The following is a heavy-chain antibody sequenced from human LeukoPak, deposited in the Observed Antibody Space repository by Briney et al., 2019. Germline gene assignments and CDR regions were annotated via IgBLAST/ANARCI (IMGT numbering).Heavy chain of an antibody. CDR2: IYHSGSI. J-gene: IGHJ3*02. CDR1: GYSVSNGYF. CDR3: ARVPSQMTTVVTRGEEAFDI. Sequence: PSETLSLNCTVSGYSVSNGYFWGWIRQPPGKGLECIGTIYHSGSIYYNPSLKGRVTISVDTSKNQFSLKLSSVTAADTAVYYCARVPSQMTTVVTRGEEAFDIWGQGTMVTVSS. V-gene: IGHV4-38-2*02. D-gene: IGHD4-23*01.